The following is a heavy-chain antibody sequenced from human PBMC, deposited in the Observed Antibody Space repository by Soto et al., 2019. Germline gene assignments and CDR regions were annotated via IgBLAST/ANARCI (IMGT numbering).Heavy chain of an antibody. V-gene: IGHV3-23*01. D-gene: IGHD3-10*01. Sequence: GGSLRLSCAASGFTFSSYAMSWVRQAPGKGLEWVSAISGSGGSTYYADSVKGRFTISRDNSKNTLYLQMNSLRAEDTAVYYCAKAGDGSGSYYRGYYYYGMDVWGQGTTVTVSS. CDR2: ISGSGGST. CDR3: AKAGDGSGSYYRGYYYYGMDV. CDR1: GFTFSSYA. J-gene: IGHJ6*02.